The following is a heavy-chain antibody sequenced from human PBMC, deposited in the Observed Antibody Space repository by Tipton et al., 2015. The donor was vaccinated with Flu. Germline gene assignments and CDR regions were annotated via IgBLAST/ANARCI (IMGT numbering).Heavy chain of an antibody. J-gene: IGHJ3*01. V-gene: IGHV3-33*01. CDR2: IWYDGSNK. CDR1: GFTFSYHG. D-gene: IGHD3-22*01. CDR3: ARAYTGGYYYERSAELPQAPEV. Sequence: SLRLSCAASGFTFSYHGMHWVRQAPGKGLEWVALIWYDGSNKYYADSVKGRFSISRDNSNNTLYLHMNSLRAEDTAVYFCARAYTGGYYYERSAELPQAPEVWGQGTMVAVSS.